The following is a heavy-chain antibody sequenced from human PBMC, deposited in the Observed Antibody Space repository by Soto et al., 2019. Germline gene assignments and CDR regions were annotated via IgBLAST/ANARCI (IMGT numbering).Heavy chain of an antibody. CDR1: GYTFTSYY. CDR2: INPSGGST. V-gene: IGHV1-46*03. CDR3: ARDRAAGYCSSTSCYLPMDV. Sequence: QVQLVQSGAEVKKPGASVKVSCKASGYTFTSYYMHWVRQAPGQGLEWMGIINPSGGSTSYAQKFQGRVTMTRDTSTSTVYMEPSSLRSEDTAVYYCARDRAAGYCSSTSCYLPMDVWGKGTTVTVSS. D-gene: IGHD2-2*01. J-gene: IGHJ6*04.